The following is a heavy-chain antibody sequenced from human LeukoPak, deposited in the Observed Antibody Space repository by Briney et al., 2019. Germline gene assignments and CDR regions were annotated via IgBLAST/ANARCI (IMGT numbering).Heavy chain of an antibody. CDR3: ARRFGYIPLAY. CDR2: IYYSGST. V-gene: IGHV4-59*08. CDR1: GGSISSYY. Sequence: PSETLSLTCTVSGGSISSYYWSWVRQPPGKGLEWIGYIYYSGSTNYNPSLKSRVTISVDTSKNQFSLKLSSVTAADTAWYYFARRFGYIPLAYWAQGTLSTVSS. J-gene: IGHJ4*02. D-gene: IGHD5-24*01.